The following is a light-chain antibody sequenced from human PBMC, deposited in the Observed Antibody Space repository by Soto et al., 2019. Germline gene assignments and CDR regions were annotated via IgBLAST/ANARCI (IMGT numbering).Light chain of an antibody. CDR3: QQLYTLPFT. Sequence: DIQMTPSPSTVSASVGDRVTITCLASQSISSWLAWYQQKPGKAPKLLIYDASSLESGVPSRFSGSGSGTEFTLTISGLLPEDFAAYHCQQLYTLPFTFGQGTRLEI. CDR1: QSISSW. V-gene: IGKV1-5*01. CDR2: DAS. J-gene: IGKJ5*01.